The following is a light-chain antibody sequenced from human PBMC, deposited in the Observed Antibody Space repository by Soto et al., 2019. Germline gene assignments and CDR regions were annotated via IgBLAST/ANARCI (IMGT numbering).Light chain of an antibody. J-gene: IGKJ2*01. CDR2: AAS. Sequence: EIVLTQSPGTLSLSPGERATLSCRASQSISSSYLAWYQQKLGQAPRLLIYAASSRATGIPDRFSGSGSVTGFTLTISRLEPEDFAVYYCQQYGSSSYTFGQGTQLEIK. CDR3: QQYGSSSYT. CDR1: QSISSSY. V-gene: IGKV3-20*01.